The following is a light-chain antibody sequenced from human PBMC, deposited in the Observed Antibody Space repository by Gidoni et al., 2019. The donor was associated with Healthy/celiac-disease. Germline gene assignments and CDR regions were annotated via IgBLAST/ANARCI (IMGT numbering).Light chain of an antibody. Sequence: EIVLTQSPGTLSLSPGERATLSCRASQSVSSSYLAWYQQKPGQAPRLLIYGASSRATGIPARFSGSGSGTDFTLTIRRLEPEDFAVYYCQQYGSSRITFXXXTRLEIK. CDR2: GAS. CDR1: QSVSSSY. J-gene: IGKJ5*01. CDR3: QQYGSSRIT. V-gene: IGKV3-20*01.